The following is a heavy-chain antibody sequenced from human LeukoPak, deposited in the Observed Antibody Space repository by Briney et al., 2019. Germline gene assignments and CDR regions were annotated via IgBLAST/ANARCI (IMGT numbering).Heavy chain of an antibody. CDR2: INHSGNT. CDR1: GGSFSGYS. J-gene: IGHJ4*02. CDR3: ARGQGYYDSSGYYYFDH. Sequence: SETLSLTCAVYGGSFSGYSWSWIRQPPGKGLEWIAEINHSGNTNYNPSLKSRVTISVDTSKNQFSLRLKSVTTADTAVYYCARGQGYYDSSGYYYFDHWGQGTLVTVSS. V-gene: IGHV4-34*01. D-gene: IGHD3-22*01.